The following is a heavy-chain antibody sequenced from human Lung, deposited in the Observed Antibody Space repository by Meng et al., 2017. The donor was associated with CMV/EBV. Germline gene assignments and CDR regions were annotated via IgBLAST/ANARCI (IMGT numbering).Heavy chain of an antibody. CDR2: IYYSGST. V-gene: IGHV4-59*01. D-gene: IGHD3-10*01. CDR3: AREAAYGSGRRFEFDP. Sequence: SETLSLTCTVSGGSISSYYWSWIRQPPGTGLEWIGYIYYSGSTNYNPPLKSRVTISVDTSKNQFSLKLTSVTAADTAVYYCAREAAYGSGRRFEFDPWGQGTLVTVSS. CDR1: GGSISSYY. J-gene: IGHJ5*02.